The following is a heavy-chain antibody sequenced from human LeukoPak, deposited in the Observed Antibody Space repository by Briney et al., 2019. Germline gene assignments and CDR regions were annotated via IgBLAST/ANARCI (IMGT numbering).Heavy chain of an antibody. Sequence: SETLSLTCTVPGGSISSSSYYWGWIRQPPGKGLEWIGSIYYSGSTYYNPSLKSRVAISVDTSKNQFSLKLSSVTAADTAVYYCARGETPILLDYWGQGTLVTVSS. D-gene: IGHD1-26*01. J-gene: IGHJ4*02. V-gene: IGHV4-39*01. CDR2: IYYSGST. CDR1: GGSISSSSYY. CDR3: ARGETPILLDY.